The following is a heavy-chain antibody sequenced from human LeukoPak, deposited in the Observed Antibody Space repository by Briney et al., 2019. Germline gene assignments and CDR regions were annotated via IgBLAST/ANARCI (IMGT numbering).Heavy chain of an antibody. CDR2: ISYDGSNK. Sequence: GGSLRLSCAASGFTFSRYSMNWVRQAPGKGLEWVAVISYDGSNKYYADSVKGRFTISRDNSKNTLYLQMNSLRAEDTAVYYCARAASFDYWGQGTLVTVSS. J-gene: IGHJ4*02. CDR3: ARAASFDY. V-gene: IGHV3-30*03. CDR1: GFTFSRYS.